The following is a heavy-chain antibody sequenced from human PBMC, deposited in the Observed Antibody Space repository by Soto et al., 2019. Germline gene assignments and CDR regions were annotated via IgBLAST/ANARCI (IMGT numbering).Heavy chain of an antibody. CDR1: GFTFSSYE. J-gene: IGHJ4*02. CDR3: ARDNPVTTAWDY. D-gene: IGHD4-17*01. CDR2: ISSSGSTI. Sequence: PGGSLRLSCAASGFTFSSYEMNWVRQAPGKGLEWVSYISSSGSTIYYADSVKGRFTISRDNAKNSLYLQMNSLRAEDTAVYYCARDNPVTTAWDYWGQGTLVTVSS. V-gene: IGHV3-48*03.